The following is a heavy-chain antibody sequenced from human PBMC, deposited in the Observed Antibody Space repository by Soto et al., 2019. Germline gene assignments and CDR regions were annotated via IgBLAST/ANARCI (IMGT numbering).Heavy chain of an antibody. CDR2: IYHSGST. Sequence: PSETLSLTCAVSGGSISSSNWWSWVRQPPGKGLEWIGEIYHSGSTNYNPSLKSRVTISVDKSKNQFSLKLSSVTAADTAVYYCAREGRYYDSSGYYYRLYYFDYWGQGTLVTVSS. D-gene: IGHD3-22*01. V-gene: IGHV4-4*02. CDR3: AREGRYYDSSGYYYRLYYFDY. J-gene: IGHJ4*02. CDR1: GGSISSSNW.